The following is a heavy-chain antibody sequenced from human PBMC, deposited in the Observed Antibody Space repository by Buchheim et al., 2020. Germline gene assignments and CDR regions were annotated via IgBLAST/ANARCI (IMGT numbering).Heavy chain of an antibody. V-gene: IGHV3-23*01. D-gene: IGHD4-17*01. Sequence: EVQLLESGGGLVQPGGSLRLSCAASKFTFSIYAMSWVRQAPGKGLEWVSGLSGSGDMTSYADPLKARFTTPRANFKNTLFLQMNSLRVEDTAVYYCAKPGSSYGDLLKAFDIWGQGT. CDR2: LSGSGDMT. CDR3: AKPGSSYGDLLKAFDI. CDR1: KFTFSIYA. J-gene: IGHJ3*02.